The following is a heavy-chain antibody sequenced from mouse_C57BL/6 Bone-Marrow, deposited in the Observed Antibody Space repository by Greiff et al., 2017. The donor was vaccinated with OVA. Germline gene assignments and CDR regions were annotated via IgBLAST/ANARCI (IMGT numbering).Heavy chain of an antibody. V-gene: IGHV1-20*01. CDR3: ARRDYSFVAY. Sequence: EVKVEESGPELVKPGDSVKISCKASGYSFTGYFMNWVMQSHGKSLEWIGRINPYNGDTFYNQKFKGKATLTVDKSSSTAHMELRILTSEVSSDDYCARRDYSFVAYWGQGTLVTVSA. J-gene: IGHJ3*01. CDR1: GYSFTGYF. D-gene: IGHD1-1*02. CDR2: INPYNGDT.